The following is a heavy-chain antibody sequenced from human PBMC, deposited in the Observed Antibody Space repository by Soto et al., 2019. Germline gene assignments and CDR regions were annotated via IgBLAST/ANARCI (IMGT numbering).Heavy chain of an antibody. CDR2: ISSSSSYT. CDR3: ARSHVPFYGVSGLDY. Sequence: VPLVESGGGLVKPGGSLRLSCAASGFTFSDYYMSWIRQAPGKGLEWVSYISSSSSYTNYADSVKGRFTISRDNAKNSLYLQMNSLRAEDTAVYYCARSHVPFYGVSGLDYWGQGTLVTVSS. CDR1: GFTFSDYY. V-gene: IGHV3-11*05. D-gene: IGHD2-21*01. J-gene: IGHJ4*02.